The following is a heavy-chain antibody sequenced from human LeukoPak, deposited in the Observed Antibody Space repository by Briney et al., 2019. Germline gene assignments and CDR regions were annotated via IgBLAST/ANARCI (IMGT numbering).Heavy chain of an antibody. CDR1: GFTFSSYG. D-gene: IGHD3-3*01. V-gene: IGHV3-30*02. J-gene: IGHJ4*02. Sequence: GGSLRLSCVASGFTFSSYGMHWVRQAPGKGLEWVAFIPYDGRNQYFADPVKGRFTISRDISENTLHLQMNSLRTEDTAVYYCAXDGTIFGVTYLDYWGQGTLVTVSS. CDR2: IPYDGRNQ. CDR3: AXDGTIFGVTYLDY.